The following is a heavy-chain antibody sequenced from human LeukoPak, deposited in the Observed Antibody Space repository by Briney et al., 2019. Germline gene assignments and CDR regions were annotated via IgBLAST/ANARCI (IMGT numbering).Heavy chain of an antibody. CDR1: GYTFTGYY. V-gene: IGHV1-2*02. CDR2: INPNSGGT. CDR3: ARGDPWYYYYSSGYYLDY. Sequence: ASVKVSCKASGYTFTGYYMHWVRQAPGQGLEWMGWINPNSGGTNYAQKFQGRVTMTRDTSISTAYMELSRLRSDDTAVYYCARGDPWYYYYSSGYYLDYWGQGTLVTVSS. D-gene: IGHD3-22*01. J-gene: IGHJ4*02.